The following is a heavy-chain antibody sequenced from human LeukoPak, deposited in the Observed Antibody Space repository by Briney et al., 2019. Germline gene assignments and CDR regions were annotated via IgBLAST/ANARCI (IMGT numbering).Heavy chain of an antibody. CDR3: ARMYYYDSSGYYHRYWYFDL. CDR2: ISAYNGNT. CDR1: DYTFTSYG. Sequence: ASVKVSCKASDYTFTSYGISWVRQAPGQGLEWMGWISAYNGNTNYAQKLQGRVTMTTDTSTSTAYMELRSLRSDDTAVYYCARMYYYDSSGYYHRYWYFDLWGRGTLVTVSS. D-gene: IGHD3-22*01. V-gene: IGHV1-18*01. J-gene: IGHJ2*01.